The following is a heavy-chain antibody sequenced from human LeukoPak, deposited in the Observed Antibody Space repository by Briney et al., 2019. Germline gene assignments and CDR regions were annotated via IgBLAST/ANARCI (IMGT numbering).Heavy chain of an antibody. Sequence: GGSLRLSCAASGFTFSSYAMSWVRQAAGKGLEWVSAISGSGGSTYYADSVQGRFTISRDNSKNTLYLQMNSLRAEDTAVYYCAKGRTGYSSSWYEGFDYWGQGTLVTVSS. D-gene: IGHD6-13*01. J-gene: IGHJ4*02. V-gene: IGHV3-23*01. CDR1: GFTFSSYA. CDR2: ISGSGGST. CDR3: AKGRTGYSSSWYEGFDY.